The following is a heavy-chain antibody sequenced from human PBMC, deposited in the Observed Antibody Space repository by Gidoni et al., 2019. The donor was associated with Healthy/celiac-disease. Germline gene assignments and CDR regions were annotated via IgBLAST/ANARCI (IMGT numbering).Heavy chain of an antibody. CDR2: SIPILGTA. D-gene: IGHD3-16*02. V-gene: IGHV1-69*01. CDR1: GGTFSSYA. J-gene: IGHJ4*02. CDR3: ARGGITFGGVIATYYFDY. Sequence: QVQLVQSGAEVKKPGSSVKVSCKASGGTFSSYAISWVRQAPGQGLEWMGGSIPILGTANDAQKSQGRVTITADESTSTAYMQLSSLRSEDTAVYYCARGGITFGGVIATYYFDYWGQGTLVTVSS.